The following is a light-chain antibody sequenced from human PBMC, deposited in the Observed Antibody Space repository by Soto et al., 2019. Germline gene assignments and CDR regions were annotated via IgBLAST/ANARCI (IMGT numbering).Light chain of an antibody. V-gene: IGKV3-20*01. J-gene: IGKJ1*01. Sequence: IVLTQSPGTLSLSPGERATLSCRASQSLNTNFLAWYQQKPGQAPRLLIYGASSRATDIPARFSGSGSGTDFTLTISRLEPEDFAVYYCHQYDGSPRTFGQGTKVDI. CDR2: GAS. CDR3: HQYDGSPRT. CDR1: QSLNTNF.